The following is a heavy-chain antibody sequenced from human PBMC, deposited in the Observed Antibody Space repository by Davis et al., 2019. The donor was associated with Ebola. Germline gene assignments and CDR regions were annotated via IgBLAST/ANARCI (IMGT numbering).Heavy chain of an antibody. J-gene: IGHJ6*02. CDR2: ISAYNGNT. D-gene: IGHD5-18*01. CDR3: ARDFYPPLYTAMGGAYYYYGMDV. Sequence: ASVKVSRMASGYTFTSYGISWVRQAPGQGLEWMGWISAYNGNTNYAQKLQGRVTITTDTSTSTAYMELRSLRSDDTAVYYCARDFYPPLYTAMGGAYYYYGMDVWGQGTTVTVSS. V-gene: IGHV1-18*01. CDR1: GYTFTSYG.